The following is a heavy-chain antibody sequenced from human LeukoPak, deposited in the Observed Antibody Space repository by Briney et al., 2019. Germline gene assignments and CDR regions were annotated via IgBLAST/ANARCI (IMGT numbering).Heavy chain of an antibody. CDR3: ARQEDLKFDW. V-gene: IGHV1-2*02. Sequence: ASVRVSCKSSGYTFTGYYMHWVRQAPGQGPEWMGWMNPNSGGTNYAQKLQGRVTMTRDTSISTAYMELSSLTSDDTAVYYCARQEDLKFDWWGQGTLVTVSS. J-gene: IGHJ4*02. CDR1: GYTFTGYY. CDR2: MNPNSGGT.